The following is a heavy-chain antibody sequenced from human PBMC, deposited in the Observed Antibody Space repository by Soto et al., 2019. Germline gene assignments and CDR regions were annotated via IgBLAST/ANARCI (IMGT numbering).Heavy chain of an antibody. Sequence: GGSLRLSCAPSGFTFSSYSMNWVRQAPGKGLEWVSSISSSSSYIYYADSVKGRFTISRDNAKNSLYLQMNSLRAEDTAVYYCARTWDCTNGVCYRSGGMDVWGQGTTVTVSS. CDR2: ISSSSSYI. CDR1: GFTFSSYS. J-gene: IGHJ6*02. V-gene: IGHV3-21*01. D-gene: IGHD2-8*01. CDR3: ARTWDCTNGVCYRSGGMDV.